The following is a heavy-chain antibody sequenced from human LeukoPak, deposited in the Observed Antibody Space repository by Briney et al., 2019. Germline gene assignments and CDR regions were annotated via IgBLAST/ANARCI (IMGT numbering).Heavy chain of an antibody. Sequence: ASVKVSCKASGYSFTNYDISWVRQAPGQGLEWMGWISVYNGNTKYVQKFQGRVTMTTDTSTRTAYMELRSLRSDDTAVYYCARHTGSLYDFWSGYIDYWGQGTLVTVSS. CDR1: GYSFTNYD. CDR2: ISVYNGNT. D-gene: IGHD3-3*01. V-gene: IGHV1-18*01. CDR3: ARHTGSLYDFWSGYIDY. J-gene: IGHJ4*02.